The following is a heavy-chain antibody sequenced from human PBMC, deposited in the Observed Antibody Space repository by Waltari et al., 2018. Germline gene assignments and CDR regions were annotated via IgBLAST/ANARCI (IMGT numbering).Heavy chain of an antibody. V-gene: IGHV4-31*03. D-gene: IGHD2-2*01. CDR3: ASTAYCSSTSCHPGYFQH. Sequence: QVQLQESGPGLVKPSQTLSLTCTVSGGSISSGGYYWSWIRQHPGKGLEWIGYIYYSGRTYYNPSLKSRVTISVDTSKNQFSLKLSSVTAADTAVYYCASTAYCSSTSCHPGYFQHWGQGTLVTVSS. CDR2: IYYSGRT. J-gene: IGHJ1*01. CDR1: GGSISSGGYY.